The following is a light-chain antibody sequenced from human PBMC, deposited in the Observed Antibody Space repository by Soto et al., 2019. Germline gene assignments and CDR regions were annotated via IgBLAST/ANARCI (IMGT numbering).Light chain of an antibody. V-gene: IGKV3-20*01. CDR3: QQYGSSPRT. Sequence: ESVLTQSPGTLSLSPGERATISCRASQNVSSSYLAWYQQKPGQAPRLLIYGASSRATGIPDRFSGSGSGTDFTLTISRLEPEDFAVYYCQQYGSSPRTFGQGTKVDIK. CDR2: GAS. J-gene: IGKJ1*01. CDR1: QNVSSSY.